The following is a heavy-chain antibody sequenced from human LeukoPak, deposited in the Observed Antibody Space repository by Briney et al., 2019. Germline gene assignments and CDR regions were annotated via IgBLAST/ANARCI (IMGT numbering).Heavy chain of an antibody. CDR3: AKSIAVAGNDAFDV. CDR1: GDSISSYY. J-gene: IGHJ3*01. V-gene: IGHV4-59*13. Sequence: SETLSLTCTVSGDSISSYYWSWLRQPPGKGLEWIGYIYYSGSTNYNPSLKSRVTISVDTSKNQFSLKLTSVTAADTAVYYCAKSIAVAGNDAFDVWGQGTMATVSS. CDR2: IYYSGST. D-gene: IGHD6-19*01.